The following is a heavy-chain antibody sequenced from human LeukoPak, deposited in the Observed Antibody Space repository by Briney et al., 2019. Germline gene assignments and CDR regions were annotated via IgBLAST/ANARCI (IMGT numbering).Heavy chain of an antibody. Sequence: QTGGSLRLSCAASGFTVSSNYMSWVRQAPGKGLEWVSVIYSGGSTYYADSVKGRFTISRDNSKNTLYLQMNSLRAEDTAVYYCARTPYSSYFDYWGQGTLVTVSS. CDR2: IYSGGST. D-gene: IGHD6-13*01. CDR1: GFTVSSNY. J-gene: IGHJ4*02. V-gene: IGHV3-53*01. CDR3: ARTPYSSYFDY.